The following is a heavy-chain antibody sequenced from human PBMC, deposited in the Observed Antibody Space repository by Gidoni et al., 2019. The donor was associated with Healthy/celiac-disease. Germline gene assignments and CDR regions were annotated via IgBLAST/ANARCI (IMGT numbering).Heavy chain of an antibody. CDR3: ARERDIVVVVAATPPIYYYGMDV. CDR2: ISSSSSYI. J-gene: IGHJ6*02. V-gene: IGHV3-21*01. CDR1: GFTFSSYS. D-gene: IGHD2-15*01. Sequence: EVQLVESGGGLVKPGWSLRLSCAASGFTFSSYSMNWVRQAPGKGLELVSSISSSSSYIYYTDSVKGRFTISRDNAKNSLYLQMNSLRAEDTAVYYCARERDIVVVVAATPPIYYYGMDVWGQGTTVTVSS.